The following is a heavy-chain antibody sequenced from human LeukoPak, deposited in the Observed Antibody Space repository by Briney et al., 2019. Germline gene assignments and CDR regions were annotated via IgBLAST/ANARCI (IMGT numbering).Heavy chain of an antibody. D-gene: IGHD6-6*01. CDR3: ARQGNRAIATRHGLDV. CDR2: IYYSGTT. J-gene: IGHJ6*02. Sequence: WATLSLTCADPGGSISGYYWSWIRQPPGKGLEWIGYIYYSGTTKYKPSLKSRVTISVDTSKNQFSLKLTSVTAADSAVYYCARQGNRAIATRHGLDVWGQGTTVTVS. CDR1: GGSISGYY. V-gene: IGHV4-59*08.